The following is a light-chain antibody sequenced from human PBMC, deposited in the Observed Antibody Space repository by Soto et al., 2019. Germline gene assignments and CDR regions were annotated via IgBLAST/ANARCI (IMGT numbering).Light chain of an antibody. Sequence: IQMTQSPSSLSASVGDRVTITCRASQDINNYLAWYQQRPGKVPTLLIYGASTLQSGVPSRFSGSGSGTDYTLTISSLRPEDVSTYYCHSYNTAAFTFGPGTKVDIK. CDR2: GAS. V-gene: IGKV1-27*01. CDR1: QDINNY. J-gene: IGKJ3*01. CDR3: HSYNTAAFT.